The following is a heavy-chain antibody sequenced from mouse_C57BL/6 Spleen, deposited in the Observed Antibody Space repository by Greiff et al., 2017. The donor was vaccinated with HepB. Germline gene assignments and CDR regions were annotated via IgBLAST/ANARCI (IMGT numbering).Heavy chain of an antibody. V-gene: IGHV1-84*01. CDR1: GYTLTDYY. CDR3: ARAQTYFDV. Sequence: QVQLKQSGPELVKPGASVKISCKASGYTLTDYYINWVKQRPGQGLEWIGGIYPGSGNTKYNEKFKGKATLPVDTASSTAYMQLSSLTSEDAAVYFCARAQTYFDVWGTGTTVTVSS. J-gene: IGHJ1*03. CDR2: IYPGSGNT.